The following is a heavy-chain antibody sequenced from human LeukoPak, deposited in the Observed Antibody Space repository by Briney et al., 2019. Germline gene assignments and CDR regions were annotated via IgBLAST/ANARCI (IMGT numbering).Heavy chain of an antibody. CDR2: ISTSGST. V-gene: IGHV4-61*02. Sequence: SEALSLTCTVSGDSISSGTYYWSWIRQPAGKGLEWIGRISTSGSTHYNPSLKSRVTISVDTSKNQFSLKLTSVTAADTAVYYCAREERRWGDFDYWGQGTLVTVSS. CDR3: AREERRWGDFDY. J-gene: IGHJ4*02. CDR1: GDSISSGTYY. D-gene: IGHD1-1*01.